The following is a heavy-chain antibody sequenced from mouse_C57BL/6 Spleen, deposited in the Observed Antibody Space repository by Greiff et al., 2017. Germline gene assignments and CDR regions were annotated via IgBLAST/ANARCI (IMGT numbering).Heavy chain of an antibody. J-gene: IGHJ2*01. CDR3: VRKGGDYYGSSY. CDR1: GYTFTSYW. Sequence: QVQLQQPGAELVKPGASVKMSCKASGYTFTSYWITWVKQRPGQGLGWIGDIYPGSGSTNYNEKFKSKATLTVDTSSSKAYMQLSSLTSEDSAVYYCVRKGGDYYGSSYWGQGTTLTVSS. V-gene: IGHV1-55*01. CDR2: IYPGSGST. D-gene: IGHD1-1*01.